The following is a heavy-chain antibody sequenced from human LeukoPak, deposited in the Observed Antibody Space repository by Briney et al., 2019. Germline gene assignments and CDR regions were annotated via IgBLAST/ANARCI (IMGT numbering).Heavy chain of an antibody. CDR1: GGSINTYY. D-gene: IGHD5-18*01. CDR3: ARQPANTAAFDI. V-gene: IGHV4-59*08. Sequence: SETLSLTCTVSGGSINTYYWSWIRQPPGKGLEWIAYVRDNGGSNYKPSLKSRVAISIDTANNQISLRLNFVTASDTAIDYCARQPANTAAFDIWGLGTMVTVSS. CDR2: VRDNGGS. J-gene: IGHJ3*02.